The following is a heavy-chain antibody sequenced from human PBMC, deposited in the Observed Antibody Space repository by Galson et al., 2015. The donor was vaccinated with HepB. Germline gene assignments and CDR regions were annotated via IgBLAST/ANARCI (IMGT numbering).Heavy chain of an antibody. J-gene: IGHJ6*03. Sequence: SVKVSCKASGYTFTSYYMHWVRQAPGQGLEWMGIINPSGGSTSYAQKFQGRVTMTRDTSTSTVYMELSSLGSEDTAVYYCARGYCSSTSCPTHYYYYYYMDVWGKGTTVTVSS. V-gene: IGHV1-46*01. CDR3: ARGYCSSTSCPTHYYYYYYMDV. CDR2: INPSGGST. CDR1: GYTFTSYY. D-gene: IGHD2-2*01.